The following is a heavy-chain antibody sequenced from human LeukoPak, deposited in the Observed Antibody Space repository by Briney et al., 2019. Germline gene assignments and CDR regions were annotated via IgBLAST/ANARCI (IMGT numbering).Heavy chain of an antibody. J-gene: IGHJ4*02. Sequence: PGGSLRLSCATSGFTFSRHWMSWVRQAPGKGLEWIGSIYYSGSTYYNPSLKSRVTISVDTSKNQFSLKLSSVTAADTAVYYCASGPEICSGGSCYSYPFDYWGQGTLVTVSS. D-gene: IGHD2-15*01. CDR3: ASGPEICSGGSCYSYPFDY. CDR2: IYYSGST. V-gene: IGHV4-39*07. CDR1: GFTFSRHWM.